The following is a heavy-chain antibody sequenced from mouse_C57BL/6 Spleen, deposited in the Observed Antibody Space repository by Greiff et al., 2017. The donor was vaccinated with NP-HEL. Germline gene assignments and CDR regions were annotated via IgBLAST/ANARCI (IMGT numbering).Heavy chain of an antibody. CDR3: TRRDTTVVDDY. V-gene: IGHV1-15*01. Sequence: QVQLQQSGAELVRPGASVTLSCKASGYTFTDYEMHWVKQTPVHGLEWIGAIDPETGGTAYNQKFKGKAILTADKSSSTACMELRSLTSEDSAVYYCTRRDTTVVDDYWGQGTTLTVSS. CDR1: GYTFTDYE. D-gene: IGHD1-1*01. CDR2: IDPETGGT. J-gene: IGHJ2*01.